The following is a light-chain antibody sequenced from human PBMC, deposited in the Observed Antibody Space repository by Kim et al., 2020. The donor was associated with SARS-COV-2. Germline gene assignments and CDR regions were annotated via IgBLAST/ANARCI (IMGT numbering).Light chain of an antibody. V-gene: IGLV3-21*04. Sequence: GKTARVSCGGNGIGSKRVRLYQQKSGQAQVLVISYDSDRPSGIPERFSGSNSGITATLTISRVEAGDEADYYCQVWDSSSDHRVVFGGGTQLIVL. CDR3: QVWDSSSDHRVV. CDR1: GIGSKR. CDR2: YDS. J-gene: IGLJ2*01.